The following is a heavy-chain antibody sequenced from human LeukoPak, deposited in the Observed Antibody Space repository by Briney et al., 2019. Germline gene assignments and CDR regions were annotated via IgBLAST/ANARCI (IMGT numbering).Heavy chain of an antibody. J-gene: IGHJ3*02. CDR3: ARDEIVVVPGIVRAFDI. CDR1: GFTFSSYS. CDR2: ISSSSSTI. Sequence: GGSLRLSCAASGFTFSSYSMNWVRQAPGKGLEWVSYISSSSSTIYYADSVKGRFTISRDNAKNSLYLQMNSLRAEDPAVYYCARDEIVVVPGIVRAFDIWGQGTMVTVSS. V-gene: IGHV3-48*04. D-gene: IGHD2-2*01.